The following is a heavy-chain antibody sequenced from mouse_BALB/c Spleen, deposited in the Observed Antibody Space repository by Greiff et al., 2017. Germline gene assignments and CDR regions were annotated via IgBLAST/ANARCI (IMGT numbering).Heavy chain of an antibody. CDR2: ISSGGSYT. CDR1: GFTFSSYA. V-gene: IGHV5-9-3*01. CDR3: ARPPYYYGSSSYYFDY. J-gene: IGHJ2*01. D-gene: IGHD1-1*01. Sequence: EVQVVESGGGLVKPGGSLKLSCAASGFTFSSYAMSWVRQTPEKRLEWVATISSGGSYTYYPDSVKGRFTISRDNAKNTLYLRMSSLRSEDTAMYYCARPPYYYGSSSYYFDYWGQGTTLTVSS.